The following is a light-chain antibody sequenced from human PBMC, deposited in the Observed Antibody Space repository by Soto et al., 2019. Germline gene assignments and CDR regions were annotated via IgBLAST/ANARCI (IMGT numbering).Light chain of an antibody. CDR2: DAS. J-gene: IGKJ2*01. V-gene: IGKV1-5*01. Sequence: DIQMTQSPSTLSASVGDRVTITCRASQSISSWLAWYQQKPGKAPKLLIYDASSLESEVPSRFSGSGSGTEFTLTISSLQPDGFATYYCQQYNSYSAYTFGQGTKLEIK. CDR3: QQYNSYSAYT. CDR1: QSISSW.